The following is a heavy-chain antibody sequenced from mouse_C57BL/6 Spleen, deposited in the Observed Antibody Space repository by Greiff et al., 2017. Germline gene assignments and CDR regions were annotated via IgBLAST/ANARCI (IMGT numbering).Heavy chain of an antibody. CDR3: ARGEGTDDDY. J-gene: IGHJ2*01. D-gene: IGHD3-3*01. Sequence: VQLKESGPGLVKPSQSLSLTCSVTGYSIPSGYYWNWIRQFPGNKLEWMGYISYDGSNNYNPSLKNRISLTRDTSKNQFFLKLNSGTTEDTATYYCARGEGTDDDYWGQGTTLTVSS. V-gene: IGHV3-6*01. CDR1: GYSIPSGYY. CDR2: ISYDGSN.